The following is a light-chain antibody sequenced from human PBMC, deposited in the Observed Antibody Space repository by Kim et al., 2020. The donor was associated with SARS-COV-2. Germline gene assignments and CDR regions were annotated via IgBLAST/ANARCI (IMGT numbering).Light chain of an antibody. CDR3: QQANSFPQWT. J-gene: IGKJ1*01. Sequence: SVGDRVTITCRASQDINTWLGWYQQKPGKAPKLLIYGASNLQSGVPSRFSGSGSGTDFTLTIGRLQPDDCATYYCQQANSFPQWTFGQGTKVDIK. CDR1: QDINTW. CDR2: GAS. V-gene: IGKV1-12*01.